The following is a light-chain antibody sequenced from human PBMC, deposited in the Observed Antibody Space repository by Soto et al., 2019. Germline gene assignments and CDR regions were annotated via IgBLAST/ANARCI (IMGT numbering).Light chain of an antibody. CDR2: DAS. Sequence: DIQMTQSPSTLSASVEDKVTNTCRASQSISSWLAWYQQKPGKAPKLLIYDASSLESGVPSRFSGSGSGTEFTLTISSLQPDDFATYYCQQYNSYSPLTFGGGTKVDIK. V-gene: IGKV1-5*01. CDR3: QQYNSYSPLT. CDR1: QSISSW. J-gene: IGKJ4*01.